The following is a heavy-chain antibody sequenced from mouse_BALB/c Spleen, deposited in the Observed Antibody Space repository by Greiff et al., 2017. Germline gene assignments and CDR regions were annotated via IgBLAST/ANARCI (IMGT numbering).Heavy chain of an antibody. CDR3: AKSYRYYFDY. Sequence: EVKLQESGGGLVQPGGSRKLSCAASGFTFSSFGMHWVRQAPEEGLEWVAYISSGSSTIYYADTVKGRFTISRDNPKNTLFLQMTSLRSEDTAMYYCAKSYRYYFDYWGQGTTLTVSS. J-gene: IGHJ2*01. V-gene: IGHV5-17*02. CDR1: GFTFSSFG. D-gene: IGHD2-14*01. CDR2: ISSGSSTI.